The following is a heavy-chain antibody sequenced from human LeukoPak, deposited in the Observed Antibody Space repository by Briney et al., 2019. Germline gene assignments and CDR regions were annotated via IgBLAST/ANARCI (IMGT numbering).Heavy chain of an antibody. J-gene: IGHJ5*02. Sequence: PGGSLRLPCAASGSTFSSYWMSWVRQAPGKGLEWVANIKQDGSEKYYVDSVKGRFPISRDNAKNSLYLQMNSLRAEDTAVYYCARDAGHGSGWYSQFDPWGQGTLVTVSS. D-gene: IGHD6-19*01. CDR1: GSTFSSYW. CDR2: IKQDGSEK. V-gene: IGHV3-7*01. CDR3: ARDAGHGSGWYSQFDP.